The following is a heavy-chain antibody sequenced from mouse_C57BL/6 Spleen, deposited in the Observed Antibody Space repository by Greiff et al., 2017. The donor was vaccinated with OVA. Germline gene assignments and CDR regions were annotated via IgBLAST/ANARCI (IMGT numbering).Heavy chain of an antibody. CDR2: ISDGGSYT. Sequence: EVKLVESGGGLVKPGGSLKLSCAASGFTFSSYAMSWVRQTPEKRLEWVATISDGGSYTYYPDNVKGRFTISRDNAKNNLYLQMSHLKSEDTAMYYCARSYGSSYDFDYWGQGTTLTVSS. D-gene: IGHD1-1*01. J-gene: IGHJ2*01. CDR3: ARSYGSSYDFDY. CDR1: GFTFSSYA. V-gene: IGHV5-4*03.